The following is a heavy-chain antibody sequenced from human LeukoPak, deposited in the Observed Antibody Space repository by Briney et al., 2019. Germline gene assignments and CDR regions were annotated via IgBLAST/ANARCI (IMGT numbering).Heavy chain of an antibody. Sequence: GESLKISCTGSGYSFPSYLIGWVRQMPGQGLEWMGIIYLGESHTRYSPSFQGQVTISADKSISTAYLQWRSLKASDTAMYYCARHLSPGRGWYLVFDYWGQGTLVTVSS. J-gene: IGHJ4*02. CDR2: IYLGESHT. D-gene: IGHD6-19*01. CDR1: GYSFPSYL. V-gene: IGHV5-51*01. CDR3: ARHLSPGRGWYLVFDY.